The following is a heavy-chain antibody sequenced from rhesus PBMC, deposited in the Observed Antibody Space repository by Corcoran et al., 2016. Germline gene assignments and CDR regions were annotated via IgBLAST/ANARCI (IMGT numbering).Heavy chain of an antibody. J-gene: IGHJ4*01. CDR1: GGSVSSSNW. CDR2: ISDSSGRT. CDR3: ARVIYGNSQEDY. D-gene: IGHD4-35*01. V-gene: IGHV4-65*01. Sequence: QVQLQESGPGLVKPSETLSLTCAVSGGSVSSSNWWSWIHQPPGKGLEWIGYISDSSGRTYYTPSLTSRVTISTDTSKNQFSLKLSSVTAADTAVYYCARVIYGNSQEDYWGQGVLVTVSS.